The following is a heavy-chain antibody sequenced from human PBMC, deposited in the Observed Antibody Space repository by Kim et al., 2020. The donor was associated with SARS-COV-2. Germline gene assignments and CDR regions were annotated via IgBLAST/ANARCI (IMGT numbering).Heavy chain of an antibody. Sequence: YAQKLQGRVTMTTDTSTSTAYMELRSLRSDDTAVYYCARGDSRTRIESDPWGQGTLVTVSS. V-gene: IGHV1-18*01. D-gene: IGHD6-13*01. J-gene: IGHJ5*02. CDR3: ARGDSRTRIESDP.